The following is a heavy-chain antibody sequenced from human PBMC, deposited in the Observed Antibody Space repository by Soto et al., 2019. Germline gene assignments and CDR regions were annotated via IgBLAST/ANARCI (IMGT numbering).Heavy chain of an antibody. D-gene: IGHD3-3*01. CDR2: INHSGST. V-gene: IGHV4-34*01. CDR3: ARNGSFYVFWSGYYLGGGMDV. Sequence: PSETLSLTCAVYGGSFSGYYWSWIRQPPGKGLEWIGEINHSGSTNYNPSLKSRVTISVDTSKNQFSLKLSSVTAADTAVYYCARNGSFYVFWSGYYLGGGMDVWGQGTRVTV. J-gene: IGHJ6*02. CDR1: GGSFSGYY.